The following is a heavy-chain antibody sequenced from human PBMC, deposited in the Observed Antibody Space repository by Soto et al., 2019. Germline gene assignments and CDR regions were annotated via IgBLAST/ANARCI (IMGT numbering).Heavy chain of an antibody. J-gene: IGHJ6*02. CDR1: GFTFSSYA. D-gene: IGHD3-10*01. V-gene: IGHV3-23*01. CDR2: ISGSGGST. CDR3: AKDGPMVRGASPSYGMDV. Sequence: EVQLLESGGGLVQPGGSLRLSCAASGFTFSSYAMSWVRQAPGKGLEWVSAISGSGGSTYYADSVKGRFTISRDNSKNARYLQMNSLRAEDTAVYYCAKDGPMVRGASPSYGMDVWGQGTTVTVSS.